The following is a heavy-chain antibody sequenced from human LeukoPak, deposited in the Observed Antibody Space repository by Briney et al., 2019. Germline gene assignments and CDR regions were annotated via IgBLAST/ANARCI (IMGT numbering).Heavy chain of an antibody. CDR1: GFTFSSYS. Sequence: GGSLRLSCAASGFTFSSYSMNWVRQAPGKGLEWVSYISRSSSTIYYADSVKGRFTISRDNAKNSLYLQMNSLRAEDTALYYCARSRLVGATKFDPWGQGTLVTVSS. D-gene: IGHD1-26*01. CDR3: ARSRLVGATKFDP. CDR2: ISRSSSTI. V-gene: IGHV3-48*01. J-gene: IGHJ5*02.